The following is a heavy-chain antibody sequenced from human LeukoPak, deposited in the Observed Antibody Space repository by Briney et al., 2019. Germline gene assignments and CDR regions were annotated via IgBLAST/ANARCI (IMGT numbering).Heavy chain of an antibody. CDR2: IYYSGST. CDR1: GGSISSYY. D-gene: IGHD3-22*01. V-gene: IGHV4-59*12. J-gene: IGHJ4*02. Sequence: SETLSLTCTVSGGSISSYYWSWIRQPPGKGLEWIGYIYYSGSTNYNPSLKSRVTISVDTSKNQFSLKLRSVTAADTAVYYCARLRGYYYDTSGYNYFDYWGQGTLVTVSS. CDR3: ARLRGYYYDTSGYNYFDY.